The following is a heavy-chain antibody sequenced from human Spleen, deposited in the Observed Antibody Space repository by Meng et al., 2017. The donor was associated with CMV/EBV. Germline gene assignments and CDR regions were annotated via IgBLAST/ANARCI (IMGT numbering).Heavy chain of an antibody. CDR3: ARGSGLRITIFGVVIPSWFDP. Sequence: LSGYYWSWIRQPPGKGLEWIGEINHSGSTNYNPSLKGRVTISVDTSKNQFSLKLSSVTAADTAVYYCARGSGLRITIFGVVIPSWFDPWGQGTLVTVSS. D-gene: IGHD3-3*01. CDR2: INHSGST. CDR1: LSGYY. V-gene: IGHV4-34*01. J-gene: IGHJ5*02.